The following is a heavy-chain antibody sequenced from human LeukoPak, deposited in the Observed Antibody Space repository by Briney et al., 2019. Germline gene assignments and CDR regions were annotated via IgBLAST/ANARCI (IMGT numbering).Heavy chain of an antibody. Sequence: SETLSLTCTVSGGSISSYYWGWIRQPPGKGLEWIGYIYYSGSTNYNPSLKSRVTISVDTSKNQFSLKLSSVTAADTAVYYCARGGRYDSSGLAAFDIWGQGTMVTVSS. CDR2: IYYSGST. D-gene: IGHD3-22*01. CDR3: ARGGRYDSSGLAAFDI. CDR1: GGSISSYY. J-gene: IGHJ3*02. V-gene: IGHV4-59*08.